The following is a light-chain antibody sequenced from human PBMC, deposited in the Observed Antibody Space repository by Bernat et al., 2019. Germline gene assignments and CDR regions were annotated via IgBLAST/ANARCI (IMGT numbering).Light chain of an antibody. V-gene: IGLV3-1*01. CDR3: QAWDRGSLV. J-gene: IGLJ2*01. Sequence: SYELTQTPSVSVSPGQTATISCSGDKLGDKIVSWYQQKAGQAPVLVIYQDHKRPSGIPERFSGSNYGNTATLTVGGTQPIDEGDYYCQAWDRGSLVFGGGTKLTVL. CDR1: KLGDKI. CDR2: QDH.